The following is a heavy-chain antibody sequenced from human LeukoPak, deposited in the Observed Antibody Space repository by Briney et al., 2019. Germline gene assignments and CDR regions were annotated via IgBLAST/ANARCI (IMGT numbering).Heavy chain of an antibody. CDR3: AKDSNYYDSSGYEDYFDY. J-gene: IGHJ4*02. Sequence: GGSLRLSCAASGFNFNDAAMTWVRQAPGKGLEWVSLIASSGRNTYYTDSVRGRFTISRDNSKNTLYLQMNSLRAEDTAAYYCAKDSNYYDSSGYEDYFDYWGQGTLVTVSS. CDR1: GFNFNDAA. CDR2: IASSGRNT. V-gene: IGHV3-23*01. D-gene: IGHD3-22*01.